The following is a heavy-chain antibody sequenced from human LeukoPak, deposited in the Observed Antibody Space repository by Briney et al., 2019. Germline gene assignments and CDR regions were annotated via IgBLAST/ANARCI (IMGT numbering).Heavy chain of an antibody. D-gene: IGHD6-19*01. CDR3: ASSYSSDWYSRWIDY. Sequence: GGSLRLSCKVSGFTFGDHAMSWFRQAPGKGLEWVGFIRGRAYGGTTEYAASVKGRFTISRDNAKKSLDLQMNSLRAEDTAVYYCASSYSSDWYSRWIDYWGQGTLVTVSS. V-gene: IGHV3-49*03. CDR2: IRGRAYGGTT. J-gene: IGHJ4*02. CDR1: GFTFGDHA.